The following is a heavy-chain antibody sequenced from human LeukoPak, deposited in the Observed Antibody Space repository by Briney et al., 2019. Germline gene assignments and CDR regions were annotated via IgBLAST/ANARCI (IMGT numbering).Heavy chain of an antibody. CDR2: IYYSGST. Sequence: PSETPSLTCTVSGGSISSSSYYWGWIRQPPGKGLEWIGSIYYSGSTYYNPSLKSRVTISVDTSKNQFSLKLSSVTAADTAVYYCARHRDTAISKFSYWGQGTLVTVSS. CDR1: GGSISSSSYY. CDR3: ARHRDTAISKFSY. J-gene: IGHJ4*02. V-gene: IGHV4-39*01. D-gene: IGHD5-18*01.